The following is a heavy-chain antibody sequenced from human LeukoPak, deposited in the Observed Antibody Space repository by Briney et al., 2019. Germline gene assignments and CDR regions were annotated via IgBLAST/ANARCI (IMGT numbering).Heavy chain of an antibody. CDR2: INSDGSST. CDR1: GFTFSSYW. V-gene: IGHV3-74*01. CDR3: ARAESYYDSSGYYYGPLYYYYMDV. Sequence: GGSLRLSCAASGFTFSSYWMHWVRQAPGKGLVWVSRINSDGSSTSYADSVKGRFTISRDNAKNSLYLQMNSLRAEDTAVYYCARAESYYDSSGYYYGPLYYYYMDVWGKGTTVTVSS. D-gene: IGHD3-22*01. J-gene: IGHJ6*03.